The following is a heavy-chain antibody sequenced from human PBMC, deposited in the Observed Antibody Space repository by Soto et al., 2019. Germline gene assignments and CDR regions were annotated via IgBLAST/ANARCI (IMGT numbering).Heavy chain of an antibody. Sequence: GGSLRLSCAASGFTFSNAWMNWVRQAPGKGLEWVGRIKSKTDGGTTDYAAPVKGRFTISRDDSKNTLYLQMNSLKTEDTAVYYCTTDEWVVVAATHYYYYGMDVWGQGTTVTVSS. V-gene: IGHV3-15*07. J-gene: IGHJ6*02. CDR3: TTDEWVVVAATHYYYYGMDV. CDR2: IKSKTDGGTT. D-gene: IGHD2-15*01. CDR1: GFTFSNAW.